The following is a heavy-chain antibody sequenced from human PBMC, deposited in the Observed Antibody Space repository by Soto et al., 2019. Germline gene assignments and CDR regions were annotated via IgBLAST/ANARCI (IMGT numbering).Heavy chain of an antibody. J-gene: IGHJ6*01. Sequence: GGSLTLSCAASGFTFGSYSINWVRQAPGEGRGWVSSLSSSSSYIYYADSVRGRFTISRDSSSSTLYLQMNTLIGEDTHVYFCTKRRRGILMVYGFGGMDAWGQGTT. V-gene: IGHV3-21*03. D-gene: IGHD2-8*01. CDR1: GFTFGSYS. CDR2: LSSSSSYI. CDR3: TKRRRGILMVYGFGGMDA.